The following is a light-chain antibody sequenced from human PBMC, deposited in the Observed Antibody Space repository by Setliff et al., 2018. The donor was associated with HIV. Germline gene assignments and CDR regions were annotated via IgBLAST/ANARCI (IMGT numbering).Light chain of an antibody. J-gene: IGLJ2*01. CDR3: CSYSTSSTLV. CDR1: SNDIGAYNL. V-gene: IGLV2-23*01. CDR2: EAT. Sequence: QSALTQPASVSGSPGQSITISFTGTSNDIGAYNLVSWYQQSPGKVPKVMIYEATRRPSGVSNRFSGSKSGTTASLTISGLQAEDEADYYCCSYSTSSTLVFGGGTQLTVL.